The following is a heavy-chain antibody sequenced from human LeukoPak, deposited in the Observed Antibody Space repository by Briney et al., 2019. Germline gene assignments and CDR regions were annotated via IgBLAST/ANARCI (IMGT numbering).Heavy chain of an antibody. CDR3: ARDLRNGKLLEYSSSSLALSY. J-gene: IGHJ4*02. V-gene: IGHV3-23*01. CDR2: ISGSGGST. D-gene: IGHD6-6*01. Sequence: GGSLRLSCAASAFSFSNYNMNWVRQAPGKGLEWVSAISGSGGSTYYADSVKGRFTISRDNSKNTLYLQMNSLRAEDTAVYYCARDLRNGKLLEYSSSSLALSYWGQGTLVTVSS. CDR1: AFSFSNYN.